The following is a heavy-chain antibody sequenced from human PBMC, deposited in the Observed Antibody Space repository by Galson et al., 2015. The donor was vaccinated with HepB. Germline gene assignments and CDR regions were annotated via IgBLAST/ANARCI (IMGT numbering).Heavy chain of an antibody. CDR3: ARDRGYSYGWITGY. V-gene: IGHV1-18*01. CDR2: ISAYDGNT. Sequence: SCKASGYTFTSYGISWVRQAPGQGLEWMGWISAYDGNTNYAQKLQGRVTMTTDTSTSTAYMELRSLRSDDTAVYYCARDRGYSYGWITGYWGQGTLVTVSS. CDR1: GYTFTSYG. D-gene: IGHD5-18*01. J-gene: IGHJ4*02.